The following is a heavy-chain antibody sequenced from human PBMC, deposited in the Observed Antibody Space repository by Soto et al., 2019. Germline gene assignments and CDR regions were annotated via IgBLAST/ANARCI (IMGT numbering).Heavy chain of an antibody. CDR3: ANAGYCSSTSCPTHPPGFDY. Sequence: QVQLVESGGGVVQPGRSLRLSCAASGFTFSSYGMHWVRQATGKALERVAVISYDGSNKYYADSVKGRFILSGDNSKNTMYLQMSSLRAEDTAVYYCANAGYCSSTSCPTHPPGFDYWGQGTLVPVSS. CDR1: GFTFSSYG. D-gene: IGHD2-2*01. J-gene: IGHJ4*02. V-gene: IGHV3-30*18. CDR2: ISYDGSNK.